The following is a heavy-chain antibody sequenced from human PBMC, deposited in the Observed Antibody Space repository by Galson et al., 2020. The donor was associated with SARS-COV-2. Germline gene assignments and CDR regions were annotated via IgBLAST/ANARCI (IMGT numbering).Heavy chain of an antibody. J-gene: IGHJ4*02. CDR2: IYYSGST. D-gene: IGHD3-22*01. V-gene: IGHV4-39*07. Sequence: SETLSLTCTVSGGSISSSSYYWGWIRQPTGKGLEWIGSIYYSGSTYYNPSLKSRVTISVDTSKNQFSLKLSSVTAADTAVYYCARVVLGITMIVVAPRRFDYWGQGTLVTVSS. CDR3: ARVVLGITMIVVAPRRFDY. CDR1: GGSISSSSYY.